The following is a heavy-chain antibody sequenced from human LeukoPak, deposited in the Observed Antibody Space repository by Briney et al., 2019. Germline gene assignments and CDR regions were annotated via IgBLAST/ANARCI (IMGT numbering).Heavy chain of an antibody. CDR1: GFTFSSYS. D-gene: IGHD6-19*01. V-gene: IGHV3-21*01. J-gene: IGHJ4*02. Sequence: GGSLRLSCAASGFTFSSYSMSWVRQAPGKGLEWVSSISSQSTYIYSADSPKGRFAISRDNAKNSLYLQMNSLRAEDTAVYYCARDPHLSGWSDYWGQGTLVTVSS. CDR3: ARDPHLSGWSDY. CDR2: ISSQSTYI.